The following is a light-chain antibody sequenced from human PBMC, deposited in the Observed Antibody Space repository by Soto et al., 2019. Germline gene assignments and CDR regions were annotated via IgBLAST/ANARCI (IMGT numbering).Light chain of an antibody. V-gene: IGLV1-51*02. Sequence: QSVLTQPPSVSAAPGQTVTISCSGSSSNIGNNYVSWYQQLPGTAPKLLIYENNKRPPGIPDRFSGSKSGTSATLGITGLQTGDEADYYCGTWDDSLSAVFGGGTKVTVL. CDR3: GTWDDSLSAV. J-gene: IGLJ2*01. CDR2: ENN. CDR1: SSNIGNNY.